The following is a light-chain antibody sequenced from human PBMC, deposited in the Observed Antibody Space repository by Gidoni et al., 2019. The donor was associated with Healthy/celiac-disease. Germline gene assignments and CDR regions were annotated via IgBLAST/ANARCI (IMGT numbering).Light chain of an antibody. J-gene: IGLJ2*01. V-gene: IGLV3-25*02. CDR2: IDS. CDR3: QSADSSGTSHVV. CDR1: ALQKQY. Sequence: SYELTQPPSVSVSPGQTARITCSGDALQKQYDYWYQQKPGQAPVLVIYIDSERPAGIPERFSGSSSGTTVTLTISGVQAEEEADYYCQSADSSGTSHVVFGGGTKLTVL.